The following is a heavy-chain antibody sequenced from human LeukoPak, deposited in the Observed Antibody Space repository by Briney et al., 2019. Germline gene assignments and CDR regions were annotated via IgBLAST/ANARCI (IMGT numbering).Heavy chain of an antibody. CDR2: ISYDGSNK. D-gene: IGHD6-13*01. Sequence: HPGGSLRLSCAASGFTFSNAWMSWVRQAPGKGLEWVAVISYDGSNKYYADSVKGRFTISRDNSKNTLYLQMNSLRAEDTAVYYCARDDRSGIALPTSWGQGTLVTVSS. CDR3: ARDDRSGIALPTS. J-gene: IGHJ4*02. V-gene: IGHV3-30-3*01. CDR1: GFTFSNAW.